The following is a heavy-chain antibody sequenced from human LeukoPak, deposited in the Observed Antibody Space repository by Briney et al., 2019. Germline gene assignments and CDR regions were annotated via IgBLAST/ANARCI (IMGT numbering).Heavy chain of an antibody. CDR1: GFTFSSYS. D-gene: IGHD3-10*01. V-gene: IGHV3-21*04. J-gene: IGHJ4*02. Sequence: PGGSLRLSCAASGFTFSSYSMNWVRQAPGKGLEWGSSISSSRSYIYYADSVKGRFTISRDNAKNSLYLQMNSLRAEDTAVYYCAKDLYSRRMNYYGSGSYFAYWGQGTLVTVSS. CDR2: ISSSRSYI. CDR3: AKDLYSRRMNYYGSGSYFAY.